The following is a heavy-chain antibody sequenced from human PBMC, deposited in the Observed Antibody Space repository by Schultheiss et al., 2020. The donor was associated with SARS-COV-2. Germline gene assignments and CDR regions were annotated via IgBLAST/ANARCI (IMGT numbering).Heavy chain of an antibody. CDR3: ARYGIAVAVGSFDY. J-gene: IGHJ4*02. D-gene: IGHD6-19*01. V-gene: IGHV3-30*19. CDR2: IWYDGSTK. Sequence: GGSLRLSCAASGFTFSSYGMHWVRQAPGKGLEWVAVIWYDGSTKYYADSVKGRFTISRDNSKNTLYLQMNSLRAEDTAVYYCARYGIAVAVGSFDYWGQGTLVTVSS. CDR1: GFTFSSYG.